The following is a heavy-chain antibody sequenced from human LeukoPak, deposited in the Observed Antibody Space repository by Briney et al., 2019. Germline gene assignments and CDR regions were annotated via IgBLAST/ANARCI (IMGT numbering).Heavy chain of an antibody. Sequence: GESLKISCKASGYSFTSYWISWVRQMPGKGLEWMGRIDPSDSFTNYSPSFQGHVTISVDKSISTAYLQWSSLKASDTAMYYCARHAYHYDSSGYSIAFFFQNWGQGALVTVSS. J-gene: IGHJ1*01. D-gene: IGHD3-22*01. V-gene: IGHV5-10-1*01. CDR2: IDPSDSFT. CDR3: ARHAYHYDSSGYSIAFFFQN. CDR1: GYSFTSYW.